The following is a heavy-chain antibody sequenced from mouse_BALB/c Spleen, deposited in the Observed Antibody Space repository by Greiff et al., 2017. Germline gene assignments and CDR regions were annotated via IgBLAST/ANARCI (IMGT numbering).Heavy chain of an antibody. V-gene: IGHV5-9-3*01. CDR3: ARQGQSPYDYEDYYAMDY. Sequence: EVMLVESGGGLVKPGGSLKLSCAASGFTFSSYAMSWVRQTPAKRLEWVATISSGGSYTYYPDSVKGRFTISRDNAKNTLYLQMSSLRSEDTAMYYCARQGQSPYDYEDYYAMDYWGQGTSVTVSS. CDR2: ISSGGSYT. J-gene: IGHJ4*01. D-gene: IGHD2-4*01. CDR1: GFTFSSYA.